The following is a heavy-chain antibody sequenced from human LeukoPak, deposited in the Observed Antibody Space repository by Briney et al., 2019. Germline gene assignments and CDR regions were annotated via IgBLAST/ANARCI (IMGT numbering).Heavy chain of an antibody. CDR2: IWYDGSNK. V-gene: IGHV3-33*01. CDR3: ARANDLTIVGATGGVDY. Sequence: PGRSLRLSCAASGFTFSSYGMHWVRQAPGKGLEWVAVIWYDGSNKYYADSVKGRFTISRDNSKNTLYLQMNSLRAEDTAVYYCARANDLTIVGATGGVDYWGQGTLVTVSS. CDR1: GFTFSSYG. J-gene: IGHJ4*02. D-gene: IGHD1-26*01.